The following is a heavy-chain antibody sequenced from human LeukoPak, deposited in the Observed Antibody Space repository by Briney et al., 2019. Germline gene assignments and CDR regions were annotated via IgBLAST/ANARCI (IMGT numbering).Heavy chain of an antibody. D-gene: IGHD3-3*01. CDR2: ISGSGGST. V-gene: IGHV3-23*01. CDR3: ARATFWSGYQRDSWYMDI. CDR1: GFTFSSYA. Sequence: GGSLRLSCAASGFTFSSYAMSWVRQAPGKGLEWVSAISGSGGSTYYADSVKGRFTISRDNSKNTLYLQMNSLRAEDTAVYYCARATFWSGYQRDSWYMDIWGKGTTVTVSS. J-gene: IGHJ6*03.